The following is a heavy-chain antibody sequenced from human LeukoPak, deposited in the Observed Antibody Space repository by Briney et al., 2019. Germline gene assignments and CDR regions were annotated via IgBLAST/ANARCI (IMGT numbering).Heavy chain of an antibody. V-gene: IGHV4-34*01. Sequence: SETLSLTCAVYGGSFSGYYWSWIRQPPGKGLEWIGEINHSGSTNYNPSLKSRVTISVDTSKNQFSLKLSSVTAANTAVYYCARGSGSYSPYYYYGMDVWGQGTTVTVSS. CDR2: INHSGST. CDR3: ARGSGSYSPYYYYGMDV. J-gene: IGHJ6*02. D-gene: IGHD3-10*01. CDR1: GGSFSGYY.